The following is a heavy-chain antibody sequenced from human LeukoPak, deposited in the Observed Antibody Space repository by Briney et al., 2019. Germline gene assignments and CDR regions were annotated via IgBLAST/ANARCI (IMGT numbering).Heavy chain of an antibody. CDR3: AREDSGWSRTFYYYYYMDV. D-gene: IGHD6-19*01. Sequence: GGSLRLSCAASGFTVSSNYMTWVRQAPGKGLEWVSVIYSGGGTYYADSVKGRFTISRDNSKNTLYPQMNSLRAEDTAVYYCAREDSGWSRTFYYYYYMDVWGKGTTVTVSS. J-gene: IGHJ6*03. CDR2: IYSGGGT. V-gene: IGHV3-53*05. CDR1: GFTVSSNY.